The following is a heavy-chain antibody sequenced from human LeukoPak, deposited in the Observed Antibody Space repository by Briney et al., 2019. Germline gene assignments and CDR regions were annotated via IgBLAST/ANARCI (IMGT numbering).Heavy chain of an antibody. CDR2: IYYSGST. CDR3: ARSSMFRGVTVDY. Sequence: SETLSLTCTVSGGSISSYYWSWIRQPPGKGLEWIGYIYYSGSTNYNPSLKSRVTISVDTSKSQFSLKLSSVTAADTAVYYCARSSMFRGVTVDYWGQGTLVTVSS. J-gene: IGHJ4*02. D-gene: IGHD3-10*01. CDR1: GGSISSYY. V-gene: IGHV4-59*08.